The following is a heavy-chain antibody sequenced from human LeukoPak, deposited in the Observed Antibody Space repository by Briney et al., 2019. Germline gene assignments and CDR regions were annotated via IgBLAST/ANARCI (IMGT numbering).Heavy chain of an antibody. D-gene: IGHD3/OR15-3a*01. V-gene: IGHV3-30*03. CDR2: ISYDGSNE. CDR3: ARDQYDTWSRRGNFDS. J-gene: IGHJ4*02. CDR1: GFSFSSYG. Sequence: GRSLRLSCAASGFSFSSYGMHWVRQAPGKGLGWVAVISYDGSNEYFADSVKGRFTVSRDNSKNTLYLQMNSLRPEDTAVYYCARDQYDTWSRRGNFDSWGQGTLVIVSS.